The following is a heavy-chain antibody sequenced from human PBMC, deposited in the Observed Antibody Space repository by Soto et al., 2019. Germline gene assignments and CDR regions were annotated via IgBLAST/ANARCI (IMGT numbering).Heavy chain of an antibody. CDR2: TYYRSEWYN. CDR3: ARGARSSGWYNFDY. Sequence: PSQTLSLTCAISGDSVSGNSAAWNWIRQSPSRGLEWLGRTYYRSEWYNDYAVSVKSRITINPDTSKNQFSLQLNSVTPEDTAVYYCARGARSSGWYNFDYWGQGTLVTVSS. CDR1: GDSVSGNSAA. D-gene: IGHD6-19*01. V-gene: IGHV6-1*01. J-gene: IGHJ4*02.